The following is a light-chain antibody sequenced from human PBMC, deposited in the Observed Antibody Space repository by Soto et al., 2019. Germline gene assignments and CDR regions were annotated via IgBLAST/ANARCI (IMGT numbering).Light chain of an antibody. V-gene: IGKV1-5*01. CDR2: DAS. J-gene: IGKJ1*01. CDR1: QSISSW. CDR3: QQYNRYSWT. Sequence: IQLTQSPASLSARAGDRVTITCRASQSISSWLAWYQQKPGKAPKLLIYDASSLESGVPSRFSGSGSGTEFTLTISSLQPDDFGSYYCQQYNRYSWTFGQGTKVDI.